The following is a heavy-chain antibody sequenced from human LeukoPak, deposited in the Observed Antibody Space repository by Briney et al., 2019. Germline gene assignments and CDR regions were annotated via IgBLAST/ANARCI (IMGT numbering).Heavy chain of an antibody. D-gene: IGHD1-7*01. CDR3: ARAGNYYYDY. CDR1: GFTFSNSW. V-gene: IGHV3-74*01. J-gene: IGHJ4*02. Sequence: GGSLRLSCAASGFTFSNSWMHWVRQAPGKGLEWVSRMNSDGSTINYADSVKGRFTISRDNARNILYLQMNSLGSEDTAVYFCARAGNYYYDYWGQGTLDTVSS. CDR2: MNSDGSTI.